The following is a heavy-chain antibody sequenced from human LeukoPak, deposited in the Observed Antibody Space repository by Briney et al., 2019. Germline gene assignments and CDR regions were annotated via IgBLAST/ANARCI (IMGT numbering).Heavy chain of an antibody. CDR3: ARITSGWPHYYMDV. V-gene: IGHV4/OR15-8*01. J-gene: IGHJ6*03. CDR1: GGFIINGKW. D-gene: IGHD6-19*01. Sequence: SETLSLTCGVSGGFIINGKWWSWVRQPPGKGLEWIGEISHSGSPNYNPSLKGRLTISVDTSKNQFSLKLSSVTAADTAVYYCARITSGWPHYYMDVWGKGTTVTVSS. CDR2: ISHSGSP.